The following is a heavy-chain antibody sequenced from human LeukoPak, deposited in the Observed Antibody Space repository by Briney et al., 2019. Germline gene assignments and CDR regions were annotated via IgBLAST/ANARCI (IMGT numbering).Heavy chain of an antibody. V-gene: IGHV3-11*04. CDR2: ISSSGSTI. J-gene: IGHJ4*02. CDR1: GFTFSDYY. Sequence: PGGSLRLSCAASGFTFSDYYMSWIRQAPGKGLEWVSYISSSGSTIYYADSVKGRFTISRDNAKNSLYLQMNSLRAEDTAVYYCARDPLDHDYGDSPPYFDYWGQGTLVTVSS. CDR3: ARDPLDHDYGDSPPYFDY. D-gene: IGHD4-17*01.